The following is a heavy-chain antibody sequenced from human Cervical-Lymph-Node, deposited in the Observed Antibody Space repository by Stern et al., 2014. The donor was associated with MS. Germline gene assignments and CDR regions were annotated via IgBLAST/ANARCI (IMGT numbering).Heavy chain of an antibody. CDR2: IYYSGRT. J-gene: IGHJ4*02. D-gene: IGHD4-17*01. CDR3: ARAKGRFDGDYVMFDY. Sequence: QMQLQESGPGLVKPSETLSLTCTVSGGSISGYYCIWIRQPPGKGLASIGYIYYSGRTNYNPSLKSRASISVDTSKNQFSLKLSSVTPADTAVYYCARAKGRFDGDYVMFDYWGQGTLVTVSS. V-gene: IGHV4-59*01. CDR1: GGSISGYY.